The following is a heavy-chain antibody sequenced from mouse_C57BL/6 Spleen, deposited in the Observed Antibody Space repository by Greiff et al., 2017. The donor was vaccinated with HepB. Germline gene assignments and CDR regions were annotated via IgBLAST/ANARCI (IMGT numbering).Heavy chain of an antibody. Sequence: VQLQQSGAELAKPGASVKLSCKASGYTFTSYWMHWVKQRPGQGLEWIGYINPSSGYTKYNQKFKDKATLTAEKSSSTAYMQQSSLTYEDSAVYYCARPYDDWYFDVWGTGTTVTVSS. D-gene: IGHD2-3*01. CDR1: GYTFTSYW. CDR3: ARPYDDWYFDV. V-gene: IGHV1-7*01. CDR2: INPSSGYT. J-gene: IGHJ1*03.